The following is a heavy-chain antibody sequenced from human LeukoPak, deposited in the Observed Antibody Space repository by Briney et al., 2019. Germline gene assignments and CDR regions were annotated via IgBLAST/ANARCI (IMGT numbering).Heavy chain of an antibody. CDR1: GFSLNTVGVG. D-gene: IGHD6-19*01. CDR2: IYWDDDK. Sequence: SGPTLVKPTQTLTLTCTFSGFSLNTVGVGVGWIRQPPGKALEWLALIYWDDDKRYSPSLKSRLTITKDTSKNQVVLTMTNMDPVDTATYYCAHKQWLVHVFDYWGQGTLVTVSS. J-gene: IGHJ4*02. CDR3: AHKQWLVHVFDY. V-gene: IGHV2-5*02.